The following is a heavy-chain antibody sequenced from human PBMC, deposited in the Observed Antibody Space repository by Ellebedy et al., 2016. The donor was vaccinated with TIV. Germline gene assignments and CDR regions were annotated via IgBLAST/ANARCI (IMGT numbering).Heavy chain of an antibody. D-gene: IGHD3-9*01. CDR1: GGTFSSYA. CDR2: LIPIFGTA. CDR3: ARASYDNLTGYPTTYYYYGMDV. V-gene: IGHV1-69*13. J-gene: IGHJ6*02. Sequence: SVKVSCXASGGTFSSYAISWVRQAPGQGLEWMGGLIPIFGTANYAQKFQGRVTITADESTSTAYMELSSLRSEDTAVYYCARASYDNLTGYPTTYYYYGMDVWGQGTTVTVSS.